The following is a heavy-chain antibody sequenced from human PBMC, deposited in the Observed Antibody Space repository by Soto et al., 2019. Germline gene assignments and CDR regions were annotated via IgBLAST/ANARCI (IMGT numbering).Heavy chain of an antibody. D-gene: IGHD3-22*01. J-gene: IGHJ3*02. CDR1: GGTFSSYA. Sequence: ASVKVSCKASGGTFSSYAISWVRQAPGQGLEWMGGIIPIFGTANYAQKFQGRVTITADESTSTAYMELSSLRSEDTAVYYCARKGSSGYFTTWSPTFDAFDIWGQGTTVTVSS. CDR3: ARKGSSGYFTTWSPTFDAFDI. V-gene: IGHV1-69*13. CDR2: IIPIFGTA.